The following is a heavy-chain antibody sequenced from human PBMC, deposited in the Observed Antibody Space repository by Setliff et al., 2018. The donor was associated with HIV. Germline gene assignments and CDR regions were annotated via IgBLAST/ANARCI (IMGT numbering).Heavy chain of an antibody. CDR2: INHSGST. CDR3: ARARSHYDSSGYYGYNFYYMDV. CDR1: TGSFSGYY. D-gene: IGHD3-22*01. Sequence: SETLSLTCAVYTGSFSGYYWTWIRQSPGKGLEWIGEINHSGSTNYNPSLKSRVTISVDTSKNQFSLKLNSLTAADTAIYYCARARSHYDSSGYYGYNFYYMDVWGKGTTVTVSS. V-gene: IGHV4-34*01. J-gene: IGHJ6*03.